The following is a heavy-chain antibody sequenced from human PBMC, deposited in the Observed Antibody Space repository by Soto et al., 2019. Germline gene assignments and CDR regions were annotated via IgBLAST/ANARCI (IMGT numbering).Heavy chain of an antibody. CDR3: AKPPDYNWNDY. CDR1: GFSFNNYA. CDR2: VSGSGGST. V-gene: IGHV3-23*01. Sequence: PGGSLRLSCAASGFSFNNYAMSWVRQAPGKGLEWVSAVSGSGGSTYYADPVKGRFTISRDNSKDTLYLQMNNLRAEDTAVYYCAKPPDYNWNDYWGQGTLVTVSS. J-gene: IGHJ4*02. D-gene: IGHD1-20*01.